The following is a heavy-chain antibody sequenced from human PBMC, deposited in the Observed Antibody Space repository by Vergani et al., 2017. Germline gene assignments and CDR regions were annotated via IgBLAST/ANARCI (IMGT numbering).Heavy chain of an antibody. V-gene: IGHV3-30*07. J-gene: IGHJ6*02. D-gene: IGHD6-6*01. CDR1: GFTFSSYA. Sequence: QVQLVESGGGVVQPGRSLRLSCAASGFTFSSYAMHWVRQAPGKGLEWVAVISYDGSNKYYADSVKGRFTISRDNSKNSLYLQMNSLRAEDTAVYYCARAVGPYSSSYYGMDVWGQGTTVTVSS. CDR2: ISYDGSNK. CDR3: ARAVGPYSSSYYGMDV.